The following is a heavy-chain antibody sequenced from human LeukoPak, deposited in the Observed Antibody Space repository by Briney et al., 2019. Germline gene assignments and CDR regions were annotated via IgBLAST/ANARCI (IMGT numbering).Heavy chain of an antibody. CDR3: ARDLRIAVASY. V-gene: IGHV3-7*01. CDR2: IKQDGSEK. Sequence: PGGSLRLSCAASGFTFSSCWMSWVRQAPGKGLEWVANIKQDGSEKYYVDSVKGRFTISRDNAKNSLYLQMNGLRAEDTAVYYCARDLRIAVASYWGQGTLVTVSS. D-gene: IGHD6-19*01. CDR1: GFTFSSCW. J-gene: IGHJ4*02.